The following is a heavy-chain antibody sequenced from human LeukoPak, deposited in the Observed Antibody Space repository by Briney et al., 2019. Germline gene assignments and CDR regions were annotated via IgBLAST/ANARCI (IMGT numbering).Heavy chain of an antibody. Sequence: ASVKVFCKASGYTFTSYDINWVRQATGQGLEWMGWMNPNSGNTGYAQKFQGRVTMTRNTSISTAYMELSSLRSEGTAVYYCARGRAGNSGSYYGAFDIWGQGTMVTVSS. CDR2: MNPNSGNT. CDR3: ARGRAGNSGSYYGAFDI. CDR1: GYTFTSYD. D-gene: IGHD1-26*01. J-gene: IGHJ3*02. V-gene: IGHV1-8*01.